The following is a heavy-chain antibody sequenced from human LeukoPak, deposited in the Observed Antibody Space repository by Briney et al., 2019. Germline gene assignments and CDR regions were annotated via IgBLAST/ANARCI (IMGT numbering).Heavy chain of an antibody. D-gene: IGHD2/OR15-2a*01. J-gene: IGHJ3*02. CDR3: ARWFYGPTPDAFDI. CDR1: GYSFTSYW. CDR2: IYPGDSDS. V-gene: IGHV5-51*01. Sequence: GESLKISCKGSGYSFTSYWIGWVRQMPGKGLEWVGIIYPGDSDSSYSPSFQGQVALSAGQSISTAYLQWSSLKASHTAMYYCARWFYGPTPDAFDIWGQGTMVTVSS.